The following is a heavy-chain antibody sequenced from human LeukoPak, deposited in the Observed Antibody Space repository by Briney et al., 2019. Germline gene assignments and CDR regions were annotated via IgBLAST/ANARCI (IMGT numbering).Heavy chain of an antibody. D-gene: IGHD2-2*02. V-gene: IGHV1-2*02. CDR3: ARGDAYHYYYYYMDV. Sequence: ASVKVSCKASGYTFTSYDINWVRQATGQGLEWMGWINPNSGGTNYAQKFQGRVTMTRDTSISTAYMELSRLRSDDTAVYYCARGDAYHYYYYYMDVWGKGTTVTVSS. CDR1: GYTFTSYD. J-gene: IGHJ6*03. CDR2: INPNSGGT.